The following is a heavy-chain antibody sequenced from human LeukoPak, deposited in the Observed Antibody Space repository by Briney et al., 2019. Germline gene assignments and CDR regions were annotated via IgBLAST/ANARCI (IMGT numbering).Heavy chain of an antibody. V-gene: IGHV1-8*01. CDR3: AREGSGTLDY. CDR1: GYTFTSYD. Sequence: GASVKVSCKASGYTFTSYDINWVRQATGQGLEWMGWINPNSGNTGYAQKFQGWVTMTRDTSISTAYMELSRLRSDDTAVYYCAREGSGTLDYWGQGTLVTVSS. J-gene: IGHJ4*02. D-gene: IGHD3-10*01. CDR2: INPNSGNT.